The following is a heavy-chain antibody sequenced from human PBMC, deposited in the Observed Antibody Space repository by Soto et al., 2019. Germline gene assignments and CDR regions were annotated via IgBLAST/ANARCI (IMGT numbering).Heavy chain of an antibody. CDR3: ARYSNNWFQTEGMDV. J-gene: IGHJ6*02. D-gene: IGHD6-13*01. CDR2: IDASGNT. Sequence: PSETLSLTCTVSVDSITTYYWSWIRQPAGKGLEWIGRIDASGNTNYNPSLNSRVTMSIDTSKKQFSLKLTSVTAADTAIYYCARYSNNWFQTEGMDVWGQGPTVTVSS. CDR1: VDSITTYY. V-gene: IGHV4-4*07.